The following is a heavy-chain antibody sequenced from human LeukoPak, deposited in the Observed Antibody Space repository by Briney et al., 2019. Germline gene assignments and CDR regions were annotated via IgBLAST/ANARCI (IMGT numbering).Heavy chain of an antibody. V-gene: IGHV3-48*01. CDR1: GFTFSSYS. D-gene: IGHD6-13*01. J-gene: IGHJ4*02. CDR3: ARVAAGCPS. Sequence: GGSLRLSCAASGFTFSSYSMNWVRQAPGKGLEWVSYISSSSSTIYYADSVKGRFTISRDNAKNSLYLQMNGLRAEDTAVYYCARVAAGCPSWGQGTLVTVSS. CDR2: ISSSSSTI.